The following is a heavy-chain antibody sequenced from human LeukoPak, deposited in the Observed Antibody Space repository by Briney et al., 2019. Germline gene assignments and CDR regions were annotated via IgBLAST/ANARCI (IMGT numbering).Heavy chain of an antibody. CDR3: AHGGGSYGDV. D-gene: IGHD1-26*01. Sequence: ASVKVSCKVSGYTFTGYYMLWVRQAPGQGLEWMGRNDPNGGGIHYAQKFQGRVTVARDTSICTSYRELTELRSGDPAVYYCAHGGGSYGDVWGQGTMVTVSS. V-gene: IGHV1-2*06. J-gene: IGHJ3*01. CDR2: NDPNGGGI. CDR1: GYTFTGYY.